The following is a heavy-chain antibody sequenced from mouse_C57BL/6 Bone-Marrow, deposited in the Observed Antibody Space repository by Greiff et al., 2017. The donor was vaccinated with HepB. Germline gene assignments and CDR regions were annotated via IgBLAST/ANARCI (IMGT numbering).Heavy chain of an antibody. V-gene: IGHV1-42*01. CDR2: INHSTGGT. Sequence: VQLQQSGPELVKPGASVKISCKASGYSFTGYYMNWVKQSPEKSLEWIGEINHSTGGTTYNQKFKAKATLTVDKSSSTAYMQLKSLTSADSAVYYCARRGGSSRSWFAYWGQGTLVTVSA. D-gene: IGHD1-1*01. CDR1: GYSFTGYY. CDR3: ARRGGSSRSWFAY. J-gene: IGHJ3*01.